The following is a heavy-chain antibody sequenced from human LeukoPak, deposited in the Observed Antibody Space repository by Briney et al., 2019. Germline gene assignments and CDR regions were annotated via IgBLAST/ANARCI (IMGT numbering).Heavy chain of an antibody. CDR2: IIPIFGTA. D-gene: IGHD4-23*01. CDR1: GGTFSSYA. CDR3: ARGGNSGTFDY. J-gene: IGHJ4*02. V-gene: IGHV1-69*05. Sequence: ASVKVPCKASGGTFSSYAISWVRQAPGQGLEWMGGIIPIFGTANYAQKFQGRVTITTDESTSTAYMELSSLRSEDTAVYYCARGGNSGTFDYWGQGTLVTVSS.